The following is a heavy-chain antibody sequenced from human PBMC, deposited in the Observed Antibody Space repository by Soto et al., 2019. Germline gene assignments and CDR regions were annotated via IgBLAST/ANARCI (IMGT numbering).Heavy chain of an antibody. D-gene: IGHD3-10*01. Sequence: QVQLVQSGAEVKKPGASVKVSCKASGYTFSSYGISWVRPAPGQGLEWMGWISAHNGNTNYAQKLQGRVIMTTDPSTTTAYMELRSLRSDDTAVYYCARDYYYGSGSYKFWFDPWGQGTLVTVSS. CDR2: ISAHNGNT. CDR1: GYTFSSYG. J-gene: IGHJ5*02. V-gene: IGHV1-18*01. CDR3: ARDYYYGSGSYKFWFDP.